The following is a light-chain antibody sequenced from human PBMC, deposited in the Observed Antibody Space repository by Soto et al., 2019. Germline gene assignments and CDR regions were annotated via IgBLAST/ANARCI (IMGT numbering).Light chain of an antibody. CDR3: SSYTTSSTLV. CDR2: GVT. CDR1: SSDIGAFNY. Sequence: QSVLTQPASVSGSPGQSITISCTGSSSDIGAFNYVAWYQQHPGKAPKLIIHGVTNRPSGVSSRFSGSKSDYTASLTISGLQAEDEADYYCSSYTTSSTLVFGGGTKLTVL. J-gene: IGLJ3*02. V-gene: IGLV2-14*01.